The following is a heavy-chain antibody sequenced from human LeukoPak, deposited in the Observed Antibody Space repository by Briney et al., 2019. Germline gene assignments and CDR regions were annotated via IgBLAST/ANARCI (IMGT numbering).Heavy chain of an antibody. CDR2: INWNGGST. D-gene: IGHD3-10*01. J-gene: IGHJ4*02. CDR3: ARVGNYYGSGSYHY. CDR1: GFTFDDYG. Sequence: GGSLRLSCAASGFTFDDYGMSWVRQAPGKGLEWVSGINWNGGSTGYADSVKGRFTISRDNAKNSLYLQMNSLRAEDTALYYCARVGNYYGSGSYHYWGQGTLVTVSS. V-gene: IGHV3-20*04.